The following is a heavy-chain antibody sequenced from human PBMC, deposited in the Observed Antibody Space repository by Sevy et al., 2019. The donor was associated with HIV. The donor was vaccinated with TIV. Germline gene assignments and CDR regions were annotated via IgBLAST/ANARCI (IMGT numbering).Heavy chain of an antibody. CDR2: INGNSRYI. Sequence: GGSLRLSCSASGFSFSAFTMNWVRQAPGKGLEWVASINGNSRYIYYAESVRGRFTISRDNAQNSVYLQMNSLRAEDTAVYFCARVGATTGALTHWGQGTLVIVSS. CDR1: GFSFSAFT. V-gene: IGHV3-21*01. J-gene: IGHJ4*02. CDR3: ARVGATTGALTH. D-gene: IGHD1-26*01.